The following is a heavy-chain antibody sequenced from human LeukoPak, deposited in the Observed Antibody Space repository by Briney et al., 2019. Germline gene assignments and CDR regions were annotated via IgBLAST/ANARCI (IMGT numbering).Heavy chain of an antibody. Sequence: GGSLRLSCAASGFTFSDYYMRWIRQAPGKGLEWVSYISSCSSYTNYADSVKGRFTISRDNAKNSLYLQMNSLRAEDTAAYYCARDQTTVTTNWFDPWGQGTLVIVSS. CDR3: ARDQTTVTTNWFDP. CDR1: GFTFSDYY. J-gene: IGHJ5*02. V-gene: IGHV3-11*06. D-gene: IGHD4-17*01. CDR2: ISSCSSYT.